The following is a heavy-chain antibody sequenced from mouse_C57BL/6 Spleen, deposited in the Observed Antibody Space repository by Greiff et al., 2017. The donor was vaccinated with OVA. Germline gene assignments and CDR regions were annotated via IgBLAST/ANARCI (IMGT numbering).Heavy chain of an antibody. CDR3: TRRDGNHGEGAMDY. J-gene: IGHJ4*01. CDR2: IDPETGGT. Sequence: VQRVESGAELVRPGASVTLSCKASGYTFTDYEMHWVKQTPVHGLEWIGAIDPETGGTAYNQKFKGKAILTADKSSSTAYMELRSLTSEDSAVYYCTRRDGNHGEGAMDYWGQGTSVTVSS. D-gene: IGHD2-1*01. V-gene: IGHV1-15*01. CDR1: GYTFTDYE.